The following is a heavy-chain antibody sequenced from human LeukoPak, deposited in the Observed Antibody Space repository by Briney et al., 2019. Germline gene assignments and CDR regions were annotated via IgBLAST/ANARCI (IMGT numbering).Heavy chain of an antibody. V-gene: IGHV4-34*01. Sequence: SETLSLTCAVYGGSFSGYYWSWIRQPPGKGPEWIGEINHSGSTNYNPSLKSRVTISVDTSKNQFSLKLSSVTAADTAVYYCARYSGYYYTGYYYYGMDVWGQGTTVTVSS. CDR2: INHSGST. CDR3: ARYSGYYYTGYYYYGMDV. CDR1: GGSFSGYY. J-gene: IGHJ6*02. D-gene: IGHD3-22*01.